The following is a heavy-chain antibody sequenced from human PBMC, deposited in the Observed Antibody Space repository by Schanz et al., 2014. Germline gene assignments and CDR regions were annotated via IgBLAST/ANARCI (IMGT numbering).Heavy chain of an antibody. CDR1: GFPFSDYF. Sequence: VQLVASGGGLVQPGGSLRLSCAASGFPFSDYFMAWIRQPPGRGLEWVSYIGNGGVTIYYADSVKGRFTISRDNSKNSLYLQMNSLRAEDTAVYYCARESSNDIVLVPGAVFDHWGQGILVTVSS. CDR2: IGNGGVTI. D-gene: IGHD2-2*01. J-gene: IGHJ4*02. V-gene: IGHV3-11*01. CDR3: ARESSNDIVLVPGAVFDH.